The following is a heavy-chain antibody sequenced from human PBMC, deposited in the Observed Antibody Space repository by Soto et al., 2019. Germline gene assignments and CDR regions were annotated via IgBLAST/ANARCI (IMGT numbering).Heavy chain of an antibody. CDR3: AREGAGSSASY. V-gene: IGHV4-39*01. CDR2: IYYNGDT. CDR1: GGSISSTGHY. J-gene: IGHJ4*02. D-gene: IGHD3-10*01. Sequence: QLQLQESGPGLVKPSETLSLTCTVSGGSISSTGHYWAWIRQPPGKGLEWIGSIYYNGDTFYRPPLTSRVAISVDTSKNQFSLKLSSVTAADTAVYYGAREGAGSSASYWGQGTLVTVAS.